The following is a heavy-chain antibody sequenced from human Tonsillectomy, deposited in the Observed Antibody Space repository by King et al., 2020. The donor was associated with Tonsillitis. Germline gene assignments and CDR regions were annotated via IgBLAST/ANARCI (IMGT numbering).Heavy chain of an antibody. Sequence: QLQESGPGLVKPSQTLSLICTVYGGSISSGGYYWSWIRQHPGKGLEWIGYIYYSGSTYYNPSLKSRVTISVDTSKNQFSLKLSSVTAADTAVYYCARLVWYQHLVNYYYYYYMDVWGKGTTVTVSS. D-gene: IGHD2-2*01. CDR2: IYYSGST. V-gene: IGHV4-31*03. CDR3: ARLVWYQHLVNYYYYYYMDV. CDR1: GGSISSGGYY. J-gene: IGHJ6*03.